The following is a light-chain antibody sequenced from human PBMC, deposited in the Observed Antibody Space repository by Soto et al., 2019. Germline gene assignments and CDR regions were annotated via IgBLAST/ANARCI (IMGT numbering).Light chain of an antibody. J-gene: IGKJ5*01. Sequence: EIVLTQSPGTLSLSPGERATLSCRASQSGSSSYLAWYQQRPGQAPRLLIYGASNRATGIPDRFSGSGSGTDFTLTISRLEPEDFAVYCCQHFGTSPITFGQGTRLEIK. CDR2: GAS. V-gene: IGKV3-20*01. CDR3: QHFGTSPIT. CDR1: QSGSSSY.